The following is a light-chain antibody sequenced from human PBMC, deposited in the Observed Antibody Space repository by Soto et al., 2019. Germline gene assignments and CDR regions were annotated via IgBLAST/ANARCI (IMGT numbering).Light chain of an antibody. J-gene: IGLJ1*01. Sequence: QSVLTQPPSASGSPGQSVTISCTGTSNDVGGYDSVSWFQQRPGKVPKLLIYEVIKRPSGVPDRFSGSKSGNTASLTVSGLQAEDEADYYCSSHSGSFNFYVFGTGTKSPS. CDR2: EVI. V-gene: IGLV2-8*01. CDR1: SNDVGGYDS. CDR3: SSHSGSFNFYV.